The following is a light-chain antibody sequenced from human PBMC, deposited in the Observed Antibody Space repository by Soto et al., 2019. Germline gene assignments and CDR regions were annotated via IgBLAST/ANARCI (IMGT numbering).Light chain of an antibody. CDR2: GAS. Sequence: EIVMTQSPATLSVSPGERATLSCRASQSVSSNLAWYQQKPGQAPRLLIYGASTRATGIPARVSGSGSGTEFTLTISSLQSEDFAVYYCQQYNNRPSFGGGTKVEIK. J-gene: IGKJ4*01. CDR3: QQYNNRPS. V-gene: IGKV3-15*01. CDR1: QSVSSN.